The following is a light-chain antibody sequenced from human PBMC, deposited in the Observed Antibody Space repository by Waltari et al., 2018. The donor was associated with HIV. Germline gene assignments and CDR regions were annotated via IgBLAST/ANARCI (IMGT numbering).Light chain of an antibody. J-gene: IGLJ2*01. CDR3: QSYDSSLTVVI. CDR2: GNS. CDR1: SSNTGAGYA. Sequence: QSVLTQPPSVSGAPGQGVTISCTGSSSNTGAGYAVHWYQQVPGTAPKLLIFGNSNRPSGVPDRFSGSKSATSASLAITGLQAEDEADYYCQSYDSSLTVVIFGGGTKLTVL. V-gene: IGLV1-40*01.